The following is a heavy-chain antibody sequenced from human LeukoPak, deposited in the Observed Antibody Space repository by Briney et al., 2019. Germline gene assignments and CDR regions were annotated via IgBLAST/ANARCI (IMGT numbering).Heavy chain of an antibody. CDR2: ISGSGGST. D-gene: IGHD2-15*01. CDR3: AKGRYRTRVVVPDY. V-gene: IGHV3-23*01. J-gene: IGHJ4*02. Sequence: GGSLRLSCAASGFTFSSYAMSWVRQAPGKGLEWVSAISGSGGSTYYADSVKGRFTISRDNSKNTLYLQMNGLRAEDTAVYYCAKGRYRTRVVVPDYWGQGTLVTVSS. CDR1: GFTFSSYA.